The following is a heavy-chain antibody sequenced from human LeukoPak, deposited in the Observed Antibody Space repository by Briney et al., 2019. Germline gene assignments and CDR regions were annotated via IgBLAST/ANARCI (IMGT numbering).Heavy chain of an antibody. CDR3: ARRDHTGRSHAWLDP. V-gene: IGHV4-39*01. CDR2: LSDTGTT. Sequence: SETLSLTCTVSGGSVSTISHFWDWVRQPPGKGLEWIVSLSDTGTTYYNPSLESRVTMSVDTSKNQFSLKLSSVTAADTAVYYCARRDHTGRSHAWLDPWGQGTLVTVSS. D-gene: IGHD1-14*01. CDR1: GGSVSTISHF. J-gene: IGHJ5*02.